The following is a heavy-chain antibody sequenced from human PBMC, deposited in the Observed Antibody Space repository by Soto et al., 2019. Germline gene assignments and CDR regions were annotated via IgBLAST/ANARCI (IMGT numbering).Heavy chain of an antibody. CDR2: MSGSGGST. J-gene: IGHJ3*02. D-gene: IGHD5-12*01. V-gene: IGHV3-23*01. CDR3: AKDLYSGYHKGAFDI. Sequence: EVQLLESGGGLVQPGGSLRLSCAASGFTFSSYAMSWVRQAPGKGLEWVSAMSGSGGSTYYADSVKGRFTISRDNSKNPLYLQMNSLRAEDTAVYYCAKDLYSGYHKGAFDIWGQGTMVTVSS. CDR1: GFTFSSYA.